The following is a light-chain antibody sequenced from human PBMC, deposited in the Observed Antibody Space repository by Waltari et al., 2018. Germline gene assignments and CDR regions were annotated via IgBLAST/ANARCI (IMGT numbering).Light chain of an antibody. J-gene: IGKJ4*01. V-gene: IGKV2-30*02. Sequence: VVMTHSPLSLPITPGQPASISCRSSQSLVHSNGNTYLSWYQQKPGQPPRRLIYEVSNQDSGVPDRFSGSGAGTDFTLKISRVEAEDVGVYYCGQGTHLLTFGGGTKVEIK. CDR2: EVS. CDR1: QSLVHSNGNTY. CDR3: GQGTHLLT.